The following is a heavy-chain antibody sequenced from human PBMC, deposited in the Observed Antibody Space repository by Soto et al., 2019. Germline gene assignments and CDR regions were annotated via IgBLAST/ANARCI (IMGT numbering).Heavy chain of an antibody. CDR2: IYYSGST. Sequence: QAQLQESGPGLVKPTETLSLTCTVSGGSVSSGSYYWSWIRQPPGMGLEWIGYIYYSGSTNSNPSLKSRVTIAVDTSKNQFSLKLSSVTAADTAVYYCARGRDGYINSWGQGGLVTVSS. J-gene: IGHJ4*02. CDR1: GGSVSSGSYY. CDR3: ARGRDGYINS. V-gene: IGHV4-61*01.